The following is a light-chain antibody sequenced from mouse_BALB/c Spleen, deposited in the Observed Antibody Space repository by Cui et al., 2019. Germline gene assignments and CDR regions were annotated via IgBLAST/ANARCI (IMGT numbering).Light chain of an antibody. J-gene: IGKJ2*01. CDR1: SSVSY. Sequence: QIVLTLSPAIMSASPGEKVTMTCSASSSVSYMHWYQQKSGTSAKRWIYDTSKLASGVPARCSGSGSGTSYYLTIISMEAEDAATYYCQQWSSNPPTFGGGTKLEIK. CDR2: DTS. CDR3: QQWSSNPPT. V-gene: IGKV4-59*01.